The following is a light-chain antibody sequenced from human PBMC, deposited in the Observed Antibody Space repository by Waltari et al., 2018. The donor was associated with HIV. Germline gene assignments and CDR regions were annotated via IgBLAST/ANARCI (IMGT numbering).Light chain of an antibody. Sequence: QSALTQPASVSGSLGQSITFSCTGTSSDIGGYDYVSCYQQHPGEAPKIIIYDVTNRPSGISDRFSGSKSGDTSSLTISGLQAEDEADYYCTSFTTTTAWVFVGGTKLTVL. CDR2: DVT. CDR3: TSFTTTTAWV. CDR1: SSDIGGYDY. J-gene: IGLJ3*02. V-gene: IGLV2-14*03.